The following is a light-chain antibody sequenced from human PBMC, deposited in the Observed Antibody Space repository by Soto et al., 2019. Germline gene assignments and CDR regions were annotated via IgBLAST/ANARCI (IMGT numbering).Light chain of an antibody. Sequence: EIVLTQSPGTLSLSPGERATLSCRASQSLTSTYLAWYQQKPGQAPRLLIYGASSRATGSPDRFSGSDSGTGFTPTISRLEPEDFAVYYYQQYESSQPSYTFVQGTKLEIK. CDR1: QSLTSTY. CDR3: QQYESSQPSYT. J-gene: IGKJ2*01. CDR2: GAS. V-gene: IGKV3-20*01.